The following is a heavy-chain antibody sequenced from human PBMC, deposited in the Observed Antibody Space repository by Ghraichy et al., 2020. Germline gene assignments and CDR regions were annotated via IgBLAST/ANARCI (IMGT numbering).Heavy chain of an antibody. CDR3: ARHRGYCSGTSCSNWFDS. J-gene: IGHJ5*01. Sequence: GGSLRLSCGASGFTLSGHWMSWVRQAPGRGLEWGANINQAGSQRHYVDSVKDRFTISRDDATNSWFLQMNSLRAEDTAVYYCARHRGYCSGTSCSNWFDSWGQGALVTVSS. V-gene: IGHV3-7*01. D-gene: IGHD2-2*01. CDR1: GFTLSGHW. CDR2: INQAGSQR.